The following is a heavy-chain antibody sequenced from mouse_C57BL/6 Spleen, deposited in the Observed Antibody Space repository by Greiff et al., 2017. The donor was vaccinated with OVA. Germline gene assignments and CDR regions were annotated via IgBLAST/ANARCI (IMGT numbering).Heavy chain of an antibody. J-gene: IGHJ1*03. V-gene: IGHV1-69*01. CDR2: IDPSDSYT. CDR3: ARGGYYGSSPWYFDV. D-gene: IGHD1-1*01. CDR1: GYTFTSYR. Sequence: VQLQQPGAELVMPGASVKLSCKASGYTFTSYRMHWVKQRPGQGLEWIGEIDPSDSYTNYNQKFKGKSTLTVDKSSSTAYMQLSSLTSEDSAVYYCARGGYYGSSPWYFDVWGTGTTVTVSS.